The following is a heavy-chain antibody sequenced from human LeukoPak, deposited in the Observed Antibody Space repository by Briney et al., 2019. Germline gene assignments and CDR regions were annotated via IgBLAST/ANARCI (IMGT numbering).Heavy chain of an antibody. V-gene: IGHV3-9*01. J-gene: IGHJ2*01. CDR3: AKDYCGGDCYSGWYFDL. CDR2: ISYNSDTI. D-gene: IGHD2-21*02. Sequence: YPGGSLRLSCAASGFTFDDYAMHWVRHAPGKGLEWVSGISYNSDTIAYADSVKGRFTISRDNAKNSLYLQMNSLRAEDTALYYCAKDYCGGDCYSGWYFDLWGRGTLVTVSS. CDR1: GFTFDDYA.